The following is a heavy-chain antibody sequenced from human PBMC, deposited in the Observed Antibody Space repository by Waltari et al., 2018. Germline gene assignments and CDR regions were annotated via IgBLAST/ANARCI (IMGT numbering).Heavy chain of an antibody. Sequence: EVQWVEPGGGAVQPGGSLTVSCAASRASVSGTDLCWVRQAPGKGLEWVSVIYTSGSTDYADSVKGRFTISRDDSKNTLFLQMNNLRAEDTAVYYCARDRKYYSSGWSVIFDYWGQGTLVTVSS. J-gene: IGHJ4*02. CDR1: RASVSGTD. CDR2: IYTSGST. V-gene: IGHV3-53*01. D-gene: IGHD6-19*01. CDR3: ARDRKYYSSGWSVIFDY.